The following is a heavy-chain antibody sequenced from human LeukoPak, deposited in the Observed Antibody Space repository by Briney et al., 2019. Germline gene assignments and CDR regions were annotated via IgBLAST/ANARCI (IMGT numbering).Heavy chain of an antibody. D-gene: IGHD6-19*01. CDR2: ISSNGGST. J-gene: IGHJ4*02. CDR1: GFTFSSYA. Sequence: GGSLRLSCSASGFTFSSYAMHWVRQAPGKGLEYVSAISSNGGSTYYADSVKGRFTISRDNSKNTLYLQMSSLRAEDTAVHYCVKDSGATNSGWFLFDYWGQGTLVTVSS. CDR3: VKDSGATNSGWFLFDY. V-gene: IGHV3-64D*06.